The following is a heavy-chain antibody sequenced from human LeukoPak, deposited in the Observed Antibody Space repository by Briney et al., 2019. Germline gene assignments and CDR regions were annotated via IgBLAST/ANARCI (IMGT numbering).Heavy chain of an antibody. D-gene: IGHD3-10*01. CDR1: GFTVSSNY. V-gene: IGHV3-66*01. J-gene: IGHJ4*02. Sequence: GGSLRLSCAASGFTVSSNYMSWVRQAPGRGLEWVAVIYSGGSTYYADSVKGRFTISRDNSKNTLFLQMNSLRAGDTAVYYCARGTVTMVDYWGQGTLVTVSS. CDR2: IYSGGST. CDR3: ARGTVTMVDY.